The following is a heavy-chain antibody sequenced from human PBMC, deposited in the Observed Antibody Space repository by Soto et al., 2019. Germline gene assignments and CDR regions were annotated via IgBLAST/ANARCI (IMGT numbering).Heavy chain of an antibody. Sequence: QVQLVQSGAEVKKPGSSVKVSCKASGGTFSSYTISWVRQAPGQGIEWMGRIIPILGIANYAQKFQGRVTITADKSTSTAYMELSSLRSEDTAVYYCASPRGSYSYYYYGMDVWGQGTTVTVSS. CDR3: ASPRGSYSYYYYGMDV. J-gene: IGHJ6*02. CDR1: GGTFSSYT. V-gene: IGHV1-69*02. CDR2: IIPILGIA. D-gene: IGHD1-26*01.